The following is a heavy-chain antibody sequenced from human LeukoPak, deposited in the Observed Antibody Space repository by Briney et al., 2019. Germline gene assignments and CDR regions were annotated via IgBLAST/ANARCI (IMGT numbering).Heavy chain of an antibody. CDR3: AGDSSGTKGYYFDY. D-gene: IGHD3-22*01. Sequence: SETLSLTCSVSGGSISNYYWSWIRQPPGKGLEWIGYIYSSGSTNYNPSLKSRVTISVDTSKNQFSLKLSSVTAADTAVYYCAGDSSGTKGYYFDYWGQGTLVTVSS. CDR2: IYSSGST. CDR1: GGSISNYY. J-gene: IGHJ4*02. V-gene: IGHV4-59*01.